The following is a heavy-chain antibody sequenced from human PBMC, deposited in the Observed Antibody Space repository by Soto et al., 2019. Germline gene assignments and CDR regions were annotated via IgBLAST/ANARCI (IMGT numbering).Heavy chain of an antibody. CDR1: GGSISRSGYY. CDR2: IYFTGRT. CDR3: ARYYGSGGSVDY. J-gene: IGHJ4*02. D-gene: IGHD3-10*01. V-gene: IGHV4-31*03. Sequence: SETLSRTFTVSGGSISRSGYYCRWIRQHPGKGPEWIGYIYFTGRTYHNPSLESRVIISVDTSKNQLSLKLGSVTAADTAVYYCARYYGSGGSVDYWGQGALGTGSS.